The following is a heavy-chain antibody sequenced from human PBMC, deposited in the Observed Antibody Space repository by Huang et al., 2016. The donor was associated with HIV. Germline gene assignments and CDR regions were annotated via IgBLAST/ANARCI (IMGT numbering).Heavy chain of an antibody. CDR2: VYYSGNT. CDR3: ARPSSGWYGWFDP. J-gene: IGHJ5*02. V-gene: IGHV4-39*01. D-gene: IGHD6-19*01. CDR1: GGSISSSSYY. Sequence: QLQLQESGPGLVKPSETLSLTCTVSGGSISSSSYYWGWIRQSPGRGLEGIGTVYYSGNTYYNPSLKGRVTIAVDTSKNQFSLKLSSVTAADTAVYYCARPSSGWYGWFDPWGQGTLVTVSS.